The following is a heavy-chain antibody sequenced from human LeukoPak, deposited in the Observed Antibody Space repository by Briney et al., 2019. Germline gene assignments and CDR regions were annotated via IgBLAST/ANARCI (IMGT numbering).Heavy chain of an antibody. CDR3: ERERSVKARQEGGHRYYYYMDV. CDR2: ISGGSRSI. D-gene: IGHD6-6*01. Sequence: GGSLRLSCAASKFIFGNYTMNWVRQAPGKGLEWVSSISGGSRSIYYADFVKGRFTTSRDNAKDSLSLQMNSLRAEDTGVYYCERERSVKARQEGGHRYYYYMDVWGNGTTVTVSS. CDR1: KFIFGNYT. J-gene: IGHJ6*03. V-gene: IGHV3-21*04.